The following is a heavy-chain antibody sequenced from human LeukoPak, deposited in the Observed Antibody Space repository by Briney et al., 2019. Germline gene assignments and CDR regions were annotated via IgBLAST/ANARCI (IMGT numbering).Heavy chain of an antibody. CDR2: IIPIFGTA. Sequence: SVKVSCKASGGTFSSYAISWVRQAPGQGLEWMGRIIPIFGTANYAQKFQGRVTITTDESTSTAYMELSSLRSEDTAVYYCAAGNLSTSGSYYYYYYMDVWGKGTTVTVSS. V-gene: IGHV1-69*05. D-gene: IGHD1-26*01. CDR3: AAGNLSTSGSYYYYYYMDV. CDR1: GGTFSSYA. J-gene: IGHJ6*03.